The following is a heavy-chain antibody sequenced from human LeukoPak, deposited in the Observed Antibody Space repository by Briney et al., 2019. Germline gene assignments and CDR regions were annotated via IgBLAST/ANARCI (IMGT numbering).Heavy chain of an antibody. Sequence: GGSLRLSCAASGFTFSSYWMHWVRQAPGKGLVWVSRINSDGSRTTYADSVKGRFTISRDNAKNTLYLQMNSLRAEDTAVYYCARVGGYLSWFDPWGQGTLVTVSS. J-gene: IGHJ5*02. D-gene: IGHD2-15*01. CDR1: GFTFSSYW. CDR2: INSDGSRT. CDR3: ARVGGYLSWFDP. V-gene: IGHV3-74*01.